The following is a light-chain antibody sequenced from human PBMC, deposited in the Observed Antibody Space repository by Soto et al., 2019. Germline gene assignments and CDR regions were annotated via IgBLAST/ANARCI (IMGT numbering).Light chain of an antibody. CDR3: QQYYSYPYT. V-gene: IGKV1-8*01. J-gene: IGKJ2*01. CDR2: AAS. CDR1: QGISSY. Sequence: AIRMTQSPSSFSASTGDRVTITCRASQGISSYLAWYQQKPGKAPKLRIYAASTLQSGVPSRFSGSGSVTDFTLTISCLQSEDFATYYCQQYYSYPYTFGQGNKLEIK.